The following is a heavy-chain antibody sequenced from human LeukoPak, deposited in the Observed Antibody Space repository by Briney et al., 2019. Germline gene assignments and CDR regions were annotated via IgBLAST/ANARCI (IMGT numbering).Heavy chain of an antibody. CDR3: AKEPYYYDRSGYYHYFDC. CDR1: GFTFSNYA. Sequence: PGGSLRLSCAASGFTFSNYAMSWVCQAPGKGLEWVSGISNGGATTDFADSVKGRFTISRDNSKNTLFLQMNTLRAEDTAVYYCAKEPYYYDRSGYYHYFDCWGQGTLVSVSS. V-gene: IGHV3-23*01. CDR2: ISNGGATT. D-gene: IGHD3-22*01. J-gene: IGHJ4*02.